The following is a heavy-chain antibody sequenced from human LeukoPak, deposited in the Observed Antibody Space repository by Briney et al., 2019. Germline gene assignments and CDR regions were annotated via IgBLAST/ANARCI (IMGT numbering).Heavy chain of an antibody. CDR3: ATRVGAQGD. V-gene: IGHV3-74*01. D-gene: IGHD1-26*01. J-gene: IGHJ4*02. CDR1: GFTFSSYW. Sequence: GGSLRLSCAASGFTFSSYWMHRVRQAPGKGLVWVSRISGDGTTTTYADAVKGRFTISRDNAKNTVSLQMNSLRAEDTAVYYCATRVGAQGDWGQGTLVTVSS. CDR2: ISGDGTTT.